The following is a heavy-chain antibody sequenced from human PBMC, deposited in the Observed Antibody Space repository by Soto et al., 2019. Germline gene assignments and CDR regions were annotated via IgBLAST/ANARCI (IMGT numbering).Heavy chain of an antibody. CDR3: ARDYYGLLTGYYTDY. V-gene: IGHV3-74*01. J-gene: IGHJ4*02. CDR1: GFPFSSYW. CDR2: ISGDGVTT. D-gene: IGHD3-9*01. Sequence: EVQLVESGGDLVQRGGSLRLSCAASGFPFSSYWMHWVRHTPGKGLDWVARISGDGVTTYYADSVTGRFTVSRDNAKNTLSLQISDLRAEDTAVYYCARDYYGLLTGYYTDYWGQVTLVSVSS.